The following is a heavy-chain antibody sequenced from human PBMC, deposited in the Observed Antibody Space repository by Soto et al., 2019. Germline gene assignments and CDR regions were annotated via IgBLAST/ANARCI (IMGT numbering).Heavy chain of an antibody. Sequence: QIQLVQSGAEVKKPGASVKVSCRASGYTFTGYYLHWVRQAPGQGLEWMGWVNPISGDTNYAQKFQDRVIMTRDRSTTTVHMKLSRLRSDDTAVYYCAREEGFRITMDRGRWFDPWGQGTLVTVSS. V-gene: IGHV1-2*02. D-gene: IGHD3-10*01. J-gene: IGHJ5*02. CDR1: GYTFTGYY. CDR2: VNPISGDT. CDR3: AREEGFRITMDRGRWFDP.